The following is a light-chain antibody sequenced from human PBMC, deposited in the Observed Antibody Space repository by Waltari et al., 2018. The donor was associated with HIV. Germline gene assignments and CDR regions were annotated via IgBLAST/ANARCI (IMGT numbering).Light chain of an antibody. J-gene: IGLJ2*01. V-gene: IGLV3-9*01. CDR2: RDS. CDR1: NMGSKN. Sequence: SYELTQPLSVSVALGQTARITCGGNNMGSKNVNWYQQKPGQAPVLVMYRDSNRPSGIPERFSCSHSANTATLTIRRAQAGDEAEYYCQVWGSSTKVFGGGTKLTVL. CDR3: QVWGSSTKV.